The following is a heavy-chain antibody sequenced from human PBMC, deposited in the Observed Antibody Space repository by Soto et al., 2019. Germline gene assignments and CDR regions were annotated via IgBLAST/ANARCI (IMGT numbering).Heavy chain of an antibody. CDR1: GGSISSYY. D-gene: IGHD3-3*01. CDR3: ARGGYYDFWSGYYKGGHYYYGMDA. CDR2: IYYSGST. Sequence: SETLSRTWTVSGGSISSYYWSWMRQPPGKGLGWMGYIYYSGSTNYNPSLKSRVTISVDTSKNQFSLKLSSVTAADTAVYYCARGGYYDFWSGYYKGGHYYYGMDAWGQGTTVTVSS. J-gene: IGHJ6*02. V-gene: IGHV4-59*01.